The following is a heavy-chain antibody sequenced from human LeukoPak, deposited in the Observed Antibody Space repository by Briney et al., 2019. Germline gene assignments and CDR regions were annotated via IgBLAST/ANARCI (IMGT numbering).Heavy chain of an antibody. CDR1: GDSIGSYY. Sequence: SETLSLTCTVSGDSIGSYYWTWIRQPPGKGLEWIGYIYYSGSTNYNPSLKSRVTISVDTSKNQFSLKLSSVTAADTAVYYCARAIGDNWNDGAHYYYYYYMDVWGRGTTVTVSS. D-gene: IGHD1-1*01. CDR3: ARAIGDNWNDGAHYYYYYYMDV. J-gene: IGHJ6*03. V-gene: IGHV4-59*01. CDR2: IYYSGST.